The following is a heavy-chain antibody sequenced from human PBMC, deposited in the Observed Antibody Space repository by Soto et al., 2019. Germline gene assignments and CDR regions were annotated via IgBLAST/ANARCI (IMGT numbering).Heavy chain of an antibody. V-gene: IGHV1-69*01. Sequence: QVQLVQSGAEVKKPGSSVKVSCKASGGTFSSYAISWVRQAPGQGLEWMGGIIPIFVTANYAQKFQGRVTSTADESTSKAYMELSSLRSEDTAVYCCARDPSGYCSSASCDGLYGMDVWGQVTTVTVSS. CDR3: ARDPSGYCSSASCDGLYGMDV. CDR2: IIPIFVTA. CDR1: GGTFSSYA. J-gene: IGHJ6*02. D-gene: IGHD2-2*01.